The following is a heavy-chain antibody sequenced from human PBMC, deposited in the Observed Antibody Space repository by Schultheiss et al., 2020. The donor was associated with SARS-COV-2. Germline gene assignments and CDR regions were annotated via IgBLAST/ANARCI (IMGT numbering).Heavy chain of an antibody. D-gene: IGHD4-17*01. J-gene: IGHJ4*02. CDR2: IYYSGST. Sequence: GSLRLSCTVSGGSISSYYWSWIRQPPGKGLEYIGYIYYSGSTYYNPSLKSRVTISVDTSKNQFSLKLSSVTAADTAVYYCARVTGDYDYWGQGTLVTVSS. V-gene: IGHV4-59*12. CDR1: GGSISSYY. CDR3: ARVTGDYDY.